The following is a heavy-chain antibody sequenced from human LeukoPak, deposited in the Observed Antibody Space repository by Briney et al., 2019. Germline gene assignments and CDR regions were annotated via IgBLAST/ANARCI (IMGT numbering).Heavy chain of an antibody. J-gene: IGHJ4*02. CDR1: GFTFSSYW. CDR3: ASFNYYDSSGYRNY. D-gene: IGHD3-22*01. CDR2: IKQDGSEK. Sequence: GGALRLSCAASGFTFSSYWMSWVRQAPGKGLEWVANIKQDGSEKYYVDSVKGGFTISRDNAKNSLYLQMNSLRAEDTAVYYCASFNYYDSSGYRNYWGQGTLVTVSS. V-gene: IGHV3-7*01.